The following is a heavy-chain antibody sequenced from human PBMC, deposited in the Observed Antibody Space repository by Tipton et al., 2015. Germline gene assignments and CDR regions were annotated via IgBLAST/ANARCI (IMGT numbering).Heavy chain of an antibody. Sequence: TLSLTCTVSGDSISRSNYYWSWIRQPPGKGLEWIGYISNTGNTHYNPSLKSRVTISLDTSKNQFSLTLNSVTAADTAVYYCARDLEHGMDVWGQGTTVTVSS. CDR1: GDSISRSNYY. V-gene: IGHV4-61*01. CDR3: ARDLEHGMDV. CDR2: ISNTGNT. D-gene: IGHD5-24*01. J-gene: IGHJ6*02.